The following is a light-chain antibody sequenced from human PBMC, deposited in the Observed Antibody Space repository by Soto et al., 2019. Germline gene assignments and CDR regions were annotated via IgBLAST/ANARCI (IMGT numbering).Light chain of an antibody. CDR3: SSYTRTTLVV. V-gene: IGLV2-14*01. J-gene: IGLJ2*01. CDR2: EVS. CDR1: SSDVGGYNY. Sequence: QSALTQPASVSGSPGQSITISCTGSSSDVGGYNYVSWYQQHPGKAPKLMIYEVSNRPSGVSNRFSGSKSGNTASLTISGLQAEDEADDYCSSYTRTTLVVFGGGTKLTGL.